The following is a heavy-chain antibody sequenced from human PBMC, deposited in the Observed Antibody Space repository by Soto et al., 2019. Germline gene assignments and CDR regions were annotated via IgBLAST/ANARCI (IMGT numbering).Heavy chain of an antibody. J-gene: IGHJ5*02. Sequence: QVQLQESGPGLVKPSQTLSLTCNVSGGPINSPDYYWSWIRQSPGKGLEWIGYLYFNGGTQYNPYPRPPMSKQLDTIKKQLSMQMRSATAEDTAVYYCARGISKYSSWYEPHPWFDAWGQGALVTVSS. D-gene: IGHD6-13*01. V-gene: IGHV4-30-4*01. CDR2: LYFNGGT. CDR1: GGPINSPDYY. CDR3: ARGISKYSSWYEPHPWFDA.